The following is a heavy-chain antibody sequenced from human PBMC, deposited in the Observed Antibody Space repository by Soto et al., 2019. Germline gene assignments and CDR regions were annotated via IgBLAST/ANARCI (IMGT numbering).Heavy chain of an antibody. Sequence: GGSLRLSCAASGFAVSSNYMSWVRQAPVNGLEFVSGISATFGTTYYADAVKGRFTSSRCNSKKTLYLQMNSLRAYCTAVYYCAKDPRGYFDYWGQGTLVTVSS. J-gene: IGHJ4*02. D-gene: IGHD2-15*01. CDR2: ISATFGTT. CDR3: AKDPRGYFDY. CDR1: GFAVSSNY. V-gene: IGHV3-23*01.